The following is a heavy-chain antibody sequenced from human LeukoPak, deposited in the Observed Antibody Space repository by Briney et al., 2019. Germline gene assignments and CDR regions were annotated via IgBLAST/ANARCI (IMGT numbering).Heavy chain of an antibody. CDR2: INPNSGGT. J-gene: IGHJ6*03. Sequence: ASVKVSCKASGYTFTGYYMHWVRQAPGQGLEWMGWINPNSGGTNYAQKFQGRVTMTRDTSISTAYMELSRLRSDDTAVYYCARDSMYYDSSGYYGGTDLARYYYYMDVWGKGTTVTVSS. V-gene: IGHV1-2*02. D-gene: IGHD3-22*01. CDR1: GYTFTGYY. CDR3: ARDSMYYDSSGYYGGTDLARYYYYMDV.